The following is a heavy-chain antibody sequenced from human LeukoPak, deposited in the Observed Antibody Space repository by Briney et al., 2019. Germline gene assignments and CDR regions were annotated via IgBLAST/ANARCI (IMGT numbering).Heavy chain of an antibody. CDR3: AKHSSGWWGWFDP. Sequence: TGGSLSLSCPASGFTFSIFAMSWARQAPGEGLEWVSANSGSGGNTYYADSVKGRLTISRDNSKNTLYLQMNSLRAEDAAVYYCAKHSSGWWGWFDPWGQGTLVTVSS. V-gene: IGHV3-23*01. D-gene: IGHD6-19*01. CDR2: NSGSGGNT. CDR1: GFTFSIFA. J-gene: IGHJ5*02.